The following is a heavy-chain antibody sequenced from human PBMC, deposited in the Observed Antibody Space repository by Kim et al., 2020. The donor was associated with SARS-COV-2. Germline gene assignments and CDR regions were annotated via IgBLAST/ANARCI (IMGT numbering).Heavy chain of an antibody. CDR3: ARDPGQVGAAAGEYYYYGMDV. CDR1: GFTFSSYA. Sequence: GGSLRLSCAASGFTFSSYAMHWVRQAPGKGLEWVAVISYDGSNKYYADSVKGRFTISRDNSKNTLYLQMNSLRAEDTAVYYCARDPGQVGAAAGEYYYYGMDVWGQGTTVTVSS. V-gene: IGHV3-30*04. J-gene: IGHJ6*02. CDR2: ISYDGSNK. D-gene: IGHD6-13*01.